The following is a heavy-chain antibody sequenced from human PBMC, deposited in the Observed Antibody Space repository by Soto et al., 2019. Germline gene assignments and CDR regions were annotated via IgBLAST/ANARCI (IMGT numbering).Heavy chain of an antibody. D-gene: IGHD6-6*01. J-gene: IGHJ4*02. CDR3: ARMETTLPTIAALAH. CDR1: GYTFTSYG. V-gene: IGHV1-18*01. CDR2: ISAYNGNT. Sequence: ASVKVSCKASGYTFTSYGISWVRQAPGQGLEWMGWISAYNGNTNYAQKLQGRVTMTTDTSTSTAYMELRSLRSDDTAVYYCARMETTLPTIAALAHWGQGTLVTVSS.